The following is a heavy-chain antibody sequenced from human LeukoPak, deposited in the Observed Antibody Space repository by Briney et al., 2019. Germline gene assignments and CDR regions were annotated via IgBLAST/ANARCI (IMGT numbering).Heavy chain of an antibody. V-gene: IGHV1-2*02. J-gene: IGHJ6*03. Sequence: ASVKVSCKASGYTFTSYGISWVRQAPGQGLEWMGWINPNSGGTNYAQKFQGRVTMTRDTSISTAYMELSRLRSDDTAVYYCASKYCSSTSCYDYYYYMDVWGKGTTVTVSS. D-gene: IGHD2-2*01. CDR3: ASKYCSSTSCYDYYYYMDV. CDR1: GYTFTSYG. CDR2: INPNSGGT.